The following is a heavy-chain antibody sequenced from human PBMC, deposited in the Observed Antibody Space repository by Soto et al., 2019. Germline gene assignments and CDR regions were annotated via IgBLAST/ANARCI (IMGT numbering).Heavy chain of an antibody. CDR2: ISYDGSNK. D-gene: IGHD1-7*01. Sequence: QVQLVESGGGVVQPGRSLRLSCAASGFTFSSYAMHWVRQAPGKGLEWVAVISYDGSNKYYADSVKGRFTISRDNSKNTLYLQMNSLRAEDTAVYYCARGGLELSFSYYFDYWGQGTLVTVSS. CDR3: ARGGLELSFSYYFDY. J-gene: IGHJ4*02. V-gene: IGHV3-30-3*01. CDR1: GFTFSSYA.